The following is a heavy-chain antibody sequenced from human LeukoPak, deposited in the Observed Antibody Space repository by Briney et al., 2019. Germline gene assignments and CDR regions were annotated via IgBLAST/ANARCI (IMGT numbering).Heavy chain of an antibody. J-gene: IGHJ4*02. Sequence: GGSLRLPCAASGFTFSGSAMHWVRQASGKGLEWVGRIRSKANSYATAYAASVKGRFTISRDDSKNTAYLQMNSLKTEGTAVYYCTSPDSSGPHWGQGTLVTVSS. CDR1: GFTFSGSA. CDR3: TSPDSSGPH. D-gene: IGHD3-22*01. V-gene: IGHV3-73*01. CDR2: IRSKANSYAT.